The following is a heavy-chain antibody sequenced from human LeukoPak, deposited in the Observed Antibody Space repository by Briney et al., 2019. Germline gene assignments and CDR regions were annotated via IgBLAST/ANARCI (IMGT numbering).Heavy chain of an antibody. D-gene: IGHD3-10*01. V-gene: IGHV4-39*07. CDR3: ARGLWFGDENPPYFDY. CDR2: IYYSGST. CDR1: GGSISSSSYY. Sequence: SETLSLTCTVSGGSISSSSYYWGWIRQPPGKGLGWIGSIYYSGSTYYNPSLKSRVTISLDTSKNQFSLKLSSVTAADTAVYYCARGLWFGDENPPYFDYWGQGTLVTVSS. J-gene: IGHJ4*02.